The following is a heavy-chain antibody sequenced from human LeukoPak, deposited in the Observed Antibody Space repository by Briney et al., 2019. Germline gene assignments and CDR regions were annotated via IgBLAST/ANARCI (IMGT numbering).Heavy chain of an antibody. D-gene: IGHD2-21*01. J-gene: IGHJ4*02. CDR1: GFTFRDYG. V-gene: IGHV3-30*18. CDR2: ISYDGSNK. Sequence: PGRSLRLSCTASGFTFRDYGMHWVRQAPGKGLEWVASISYDGSNKVYADSVKGRFTISRDNSMSTLYLQMNSLRAEDTAVYYCAKVRDCGGDCLDYWGQGTLVTVSS. CDR3: AKVRDCGGDCLDY.